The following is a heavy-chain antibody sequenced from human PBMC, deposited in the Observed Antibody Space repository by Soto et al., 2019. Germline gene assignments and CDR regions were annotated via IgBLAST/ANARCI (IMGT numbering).Heavy chain of an antibody. CDR2: IVPVFGRP. CDR1: GGSFSKFG. V-gene: IGHV1-69*13. Sequence: SVKVSCKASGGSFSKFGISWVRQAPGQGLEWMGGIVPVFGRPNYAQRFRGRLTITADESTSTGYMELISLRSDDTAVYYCAREGSGYNFWGQGPQVTVSS. J-gene: IGHJ4*02. CDR3: AREGSGYNF. D-gene: IGHD5-12*01.